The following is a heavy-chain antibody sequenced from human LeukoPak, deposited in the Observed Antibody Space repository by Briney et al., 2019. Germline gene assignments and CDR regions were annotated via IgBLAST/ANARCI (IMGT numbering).Heavy chain of an antibody. V-gene: IGHV1-3*01. Sequence: ASVKVSCKASGYTFTTYAMHWVRQAPGQRLEWMGWINVGNGDTKYSQKIQGRFTITRDTSASTAYMELSSLRSEDTAVYYCARESPQRSGYSYPHWGQGTLVTVSS. J-gene: IGHJ4*02. CDR1: GYTFTTYA. CDR3: ARESPQRSGYSYPH. D-gene: IGHD5-18*01. CDR2: INVGNGDT.